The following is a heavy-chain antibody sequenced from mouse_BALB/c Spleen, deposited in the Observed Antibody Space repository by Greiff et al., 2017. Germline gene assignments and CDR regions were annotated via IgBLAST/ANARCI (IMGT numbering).Heavy chain of an antibody. CDR3: ARSNYRYRYFDY. CDR1: GFTFSSFG. D-gene: IGHD2-14*01. J-gene: IGHJ2*01. V-gene: IGHV5-17*02. CDR2: ISSGSSTI. Sequence: EVKLVESGGGLVQPGGSRKLSCAASGFTFSSFGMHWVRQAPEKGLEWVAYISSGSSTIYYADTVKGRFTISRDNPKNTLFLQMTSLRSEDTSMYYCARSNYRYRYFDYWGQGTTLTVSS.